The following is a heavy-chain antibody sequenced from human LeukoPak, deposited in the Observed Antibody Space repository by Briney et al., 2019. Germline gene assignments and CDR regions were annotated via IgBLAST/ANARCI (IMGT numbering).Heavy chain of an antibody. Sequence: SSETLSLTCTVSGGSISSYYWSWIRQPPGKGLEWIGHIYYSGSTNYNPSLKSRVTILVDTSKNQFSLKLRSVTAADTAIYYCAKTMTTVTTSYGMDVWGQGTTVTVSS. J-gene: IGHJ6*02. CDR3: AKTMTTVTTSYGMDV. D-gene: IGHD4-17*01. CDR2: IYYSGST. V-gene: IGHV4-59*08. CDR1: GGSISSYY.